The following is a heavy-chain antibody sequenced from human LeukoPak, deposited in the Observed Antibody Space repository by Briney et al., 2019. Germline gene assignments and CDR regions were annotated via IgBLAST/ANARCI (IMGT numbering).Heavy chain of an antibody. Sequence: GGSLRLSCAASGFSFSSYSMNWIRQAPGKGEEWVSSISSSSSYIYYADSVKGRFTISRDNAKNSLYLQMNSLRAEDTAVYYCARGYAYVWGSYRRFDYWGQGTLVTVSS. CDR3: ARGYAYVWGSYRRFDY. CDR1: GFSFSSYS. CDR2: ISSSSSYI. D-gene: IGHD3-16*02. V-gene: IGHV3-21*01. J-gene: IGHJ4*02.